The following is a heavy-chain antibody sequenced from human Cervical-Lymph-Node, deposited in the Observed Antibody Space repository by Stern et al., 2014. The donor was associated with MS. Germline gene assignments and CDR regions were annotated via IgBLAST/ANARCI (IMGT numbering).Heavy chain of an antibody. CDR2: VSYDGRNT. Sequence: VQLVESGGGVIQPGKSLRLSCAVSGITFRNYPLHWVRQAPGKGLEWGAYVSYDGRNTYYSDSVKGRFTISRDNSKNTLYLQMNSLKTEDTAVYYCARGYSSSWFGYFDSWGQGTLVTVSS. V-gene: IGHV3-30*04. J-gene: IGHJ4*02. CDR1: GITFRNYP. D-gene: IGHD6-13*01. CDR3: ARGYSSSWFGYFDS.